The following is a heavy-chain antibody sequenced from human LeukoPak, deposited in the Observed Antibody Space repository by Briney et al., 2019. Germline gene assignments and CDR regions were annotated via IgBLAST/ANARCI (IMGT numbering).Heavy chain of an antibody. CDR2: IYFRGGT. V-gene: IGHV4-59*01. CDR3: ARSTTTVNYFDY. CDR1: NGSISSSY. Sequence: SETLSLTCTVSNGSISSSYWNWIRQAPGKGLEWIGYIYFRGGTNYNAALKSRVTISVDTSKSHFSLKLTSVTAADTAVYYCARSTTTVNYFDYWGQGTLVTVSS. J-gene: IGHJ4*02. D-gene: IGHD1-1*01.